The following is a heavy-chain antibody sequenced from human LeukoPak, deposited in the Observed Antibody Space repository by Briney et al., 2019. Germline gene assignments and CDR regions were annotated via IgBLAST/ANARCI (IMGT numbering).Heavy chain of an antibody. D-gene: IGHD3-10*01. J-gene: IGHJ5*02. CDR1: GYTFTGYY. V-gene: IGHV1-2*02. Sequence: VASVKVSCKASGYTFTGYYMHWVRQAPGQGLEWMGWINPNSGGTNYAQKFQGRVTMTRDTSISTAYMELSSLRSDDTAVYYCARGWFGEYNWFDPWGQGTLVTVSS. CDR3: ARGWFGEYNWFDP. CDR2: INPNSGGT.